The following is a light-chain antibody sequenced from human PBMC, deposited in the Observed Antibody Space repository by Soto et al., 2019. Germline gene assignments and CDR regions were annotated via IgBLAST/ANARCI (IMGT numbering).Light chain of an antibody. J-gene: IGKJ5*01. CDR3: QQRSNWPPVT. V-gene: IGKV3-11*01. CDR2: DAS. CDR1: QSVSSY. Sequence: ETVLTQSPATLSLSPGERATLSCRASQSVSSYLAWYQHKPGQAPRLLIYDASNRATGIPARFSGSGSGTDFTVTISSLEPEDFAVYYCQQRSNWPPVTFGQGKRLEL.